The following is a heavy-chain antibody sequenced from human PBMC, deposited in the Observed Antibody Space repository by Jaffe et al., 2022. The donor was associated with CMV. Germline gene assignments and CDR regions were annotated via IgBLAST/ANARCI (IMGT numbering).Heavy chain of an antibody. V-gene: IGHV5-51*01. J-gene: IGHJ4*02. Sequence: EVQLVQSEAEVKKPGESLKISCEGSGYTFSNYYIAWVRQIPGRGLQWMGIIFPGDSDATYSPSFQGHVTFSADTSSNTAYLQWNSLRASDTAIYYCATHAGGVRPPYVYWGQGTLVTVSS. D-gene: IGHD3-10*01. CDR3: ATHAGGVRPPYVY. CDR2: IFPGDSDA. CDR1: GYTFSNYY.